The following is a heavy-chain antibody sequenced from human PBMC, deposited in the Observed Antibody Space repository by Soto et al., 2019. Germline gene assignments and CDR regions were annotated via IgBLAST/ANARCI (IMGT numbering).Heavy chain of an antibody. CDR2: VIPMLSMS. J-gene: IGHJ4*02. Sequence: QVHLVQSGVEVKKPGSSVKVSCKASGDTFSSYTINWVRQAPGLGLEWMGRVIPMLSMSNYALKFQGRGTMTADRSTNTAYMELSSLRSEDTATYYCARSYVSGSRAFDYWGQGALVTVSS. CDR1: GDTFSSYT. V-gene: IGHV1-69*02. D-gene: IGHD3-10*01. CDR3: ARSYVSGSRAFDY.